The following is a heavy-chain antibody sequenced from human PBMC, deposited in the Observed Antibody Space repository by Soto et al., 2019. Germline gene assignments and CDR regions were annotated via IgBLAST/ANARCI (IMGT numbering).Heavy chain of an antibody. CDR3: AREVQVHTPAFIY. Sequence: QVQLVQSGAAMKKPGSSVKVSCPSSGGTFNTYAMNWVRQAPGQGPEWIGDISPMFGAANYAPKLQGRVTITADESTGTSYMQLSSLTSEDAAIYFCAREVQVHTPAFIYWGLGTLGTVSS. CDR1: GGTFNTYA. D-gene: IGHD3-10*01. V-gene: IGHV1-69*19. CDR2: ISPMFGAA. J-gene: IGHJ4*02.